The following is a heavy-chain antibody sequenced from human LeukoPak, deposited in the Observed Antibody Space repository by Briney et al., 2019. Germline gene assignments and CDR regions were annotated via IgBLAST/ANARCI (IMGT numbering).Heavy chain of an antibody. Sequence: GGSLRLSCAASGFTFDDSAMHWVRQAPGKGLEWVSGISWNSGSIGYTDSVKGRFTISRDNAKNSLYLQMNSLRAEDTALYYCAKGPAWRGYSYGRNWFDPWGQGTLVTVSS. CDR2: ISWNSGSI. J-gene: IGHJ5*02. D-gene: IGHD5-18*01. CDR3: AKGPAWRGYSYGRNWFDP. CDR1: GFTFDDSA. V-gene: IGHV3-9*01.